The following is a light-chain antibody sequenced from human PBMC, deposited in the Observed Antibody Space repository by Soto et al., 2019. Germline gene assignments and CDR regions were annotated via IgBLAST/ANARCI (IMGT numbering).Light chain of an antibody. CDR2: EVN. V-gene: IGLV2-14*01. Sequence: QSVLTQPASVSGSPGQSITISCTGTSSDVGGYNYVSWYQQHPGKAPKLMIYEVNNRPSGVSNRFSGSKSGNTASLTISELQAEDEADYYCSSFTSTSTYVFGAGTKLTVL. CDR1: SSDVGGYNY. J-gene: IGLJ1*01. CDR3: SSFTSTSTYV.